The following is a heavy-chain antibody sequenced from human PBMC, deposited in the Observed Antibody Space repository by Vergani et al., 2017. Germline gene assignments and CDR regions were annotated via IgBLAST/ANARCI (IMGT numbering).Heavy chain of an antibody. Sequence: QVQLVQSGAEVKKPGSSVKVSCKASGGTFSSYAISWVRQAPGQGLGWMGGIIPIFGTATYAQQFQGRVTITADESTSTAYMELSSLRSEDTAVYYCSRSYDGTGSYRYYYYYMDVWGKGTTVTVSS. V-gene: IGHV1-69*01. D-gene: IGHD3-10*01. J-gene: IGHJ6*03. CDR1: GGTFSSYA. CDR2: IIPIFGTA. CDR3: SRSYDGTGSYRYYYYYMDV.